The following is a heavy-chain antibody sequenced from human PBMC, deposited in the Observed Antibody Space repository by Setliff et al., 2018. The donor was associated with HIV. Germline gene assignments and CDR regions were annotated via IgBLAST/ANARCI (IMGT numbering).Heavy chain of an antibody. CDR1: DFDISTNY. J-gene: IGHJ4*02. V-gene: IGHV3-53*01. Sequence: PGGSLRLSCAASDFDISTNYMRWIRQAPGKGLECVSVMYRDGTTFYADSVKGRFTTSRDKSNNVLFLQMNSLRAEDTALYYCAAGHYGAWGQGILVTVSS. D-gene: IGHD4-17*01. CDR2: MYRDGTT. CDR3: AAGHYGA.